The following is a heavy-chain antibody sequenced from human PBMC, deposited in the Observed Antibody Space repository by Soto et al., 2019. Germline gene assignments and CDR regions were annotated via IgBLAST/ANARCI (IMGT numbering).Heavy chain of an antibody. V-gene: IGHV1-18*01. D-gene: IGHD3-16*01. Sequence: QVQLVQSGAEVKNPGASVKGSCKTSGYTFTKYGVGWVRQAPGQGLEWMGWISGSRGNANYAEKVQGRITLTTDTSTSTAYIELRSLRSDDTAVYYGAREMAGLGGEYDYWGQGTLVTVSS. CDR1: GYTFTKYG. CDR2: ISGSRGNA. CDR3: AREMAGLGGEYDY. J-gene: IGHJ4*02.